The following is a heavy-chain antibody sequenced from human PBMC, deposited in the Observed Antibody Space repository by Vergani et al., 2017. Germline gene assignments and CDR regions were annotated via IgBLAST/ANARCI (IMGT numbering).Heavy chain of an antibody. J-gene: IGHJ6*02. CDR1: GGSISSGSYY. Sequence: QVQLQESGPGLVKPSQTLSLTCTVSGGSISSGSYYLSWIRQPAGKGLEWIGRIYTSGSTNYNPSLKSRVTISVDTSKNQFSLKLSSVTAADTAVYYCARETYYYGSGSSSYYYGMDVWGQGTTVTVSS. CDR2: IYTSGST. CDR3: ARETYYYGSGSSSYYYGMDV. D-gene: IGHD3-10*01. V-gene: IGHV4-61*02.